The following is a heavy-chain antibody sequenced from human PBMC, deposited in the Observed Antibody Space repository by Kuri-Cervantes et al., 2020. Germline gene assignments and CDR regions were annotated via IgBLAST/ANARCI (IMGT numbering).Heavy chain of an antibody. D-gene: IGHD3-22*01. CDR1: GGSFSGYY. Sequence: SETLSLTCAVYGGSFSGYYWSWIRQPPGKGLEWIGEINHSGSTNYNPSLKSRVTISVDTSKNQFSLKLSSVTAADTAVYYCARDYYDSSGTFDYWGQGTLGTVSS. V-gene: IGHV4-34*01. CDR2: INHSGST. J-gene: IGHJ4*02. CDR3: ARDYYDSSGTFDY.